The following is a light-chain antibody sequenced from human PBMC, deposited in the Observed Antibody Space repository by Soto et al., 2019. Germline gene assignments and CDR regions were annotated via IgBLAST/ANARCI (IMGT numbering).Light chain of an antibody. J-gene: IGKJ4*01. Sequence: EIVLTQSPGTLSLSPGERATLSCRARQTVSSSYLAWYQQKPGQAPRLLIYGASSRATDTPGKFSGSGSERYSTSTISSQEAQASAVDYCQQYASSPPLTFGGGTKVESK. CDR1: QTVSSSY. V-gene: IGKV3-20*01. CDR3: QQYASSPPLT. CDR2: GAS.